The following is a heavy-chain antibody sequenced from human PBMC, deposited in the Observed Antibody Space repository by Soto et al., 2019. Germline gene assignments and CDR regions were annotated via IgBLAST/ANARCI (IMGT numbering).Heavy chain of an antibody. Sequence: GGSLRLSCAASGFTFSSYSMNWVRQAPGKGLEWVSYISSSSSTIYYADSVKGRFTISRDNAKNSLYLQMNSLRAEDTAVYYCARYVEFQIGSWGGYYYYYMDVWGKGTTVTVSS. V-gene: IGHV3-48*01. CDR2: ISSSSSTI. J-gene: IGHJ6*03. CDR1: GFTFSSYS. D-gene: IGHD3-10*01. CDR3: ARYVEFQIGSWGGYYYYYMDV.